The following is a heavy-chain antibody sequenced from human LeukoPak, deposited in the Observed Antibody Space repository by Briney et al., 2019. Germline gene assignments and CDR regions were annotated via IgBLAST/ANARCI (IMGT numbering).Heavy chain of an antibody. D-gene: IGHD6-13*01. Sequence: ASVKVSCKASGYTFTSYGISWVRQAPGQGLEWMGWISAYNGNTNYAQKLQGRVTMTTDTSTSTAYMELRSLRSDDTAVYYCAGDLAAAGTEFYYYYGMDVWGQGTTVTVSS. V-gene: IGHV1-18*01. CDR1: GYTFTSYG. CDR2: ISAYNGNT. CDR3: AGDLAAAGTEFYYYYGMDV. J-gene: IGHJ6*02.